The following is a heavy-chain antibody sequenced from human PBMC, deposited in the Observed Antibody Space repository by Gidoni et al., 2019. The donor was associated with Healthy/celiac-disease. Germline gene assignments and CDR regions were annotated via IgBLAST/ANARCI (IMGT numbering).Heavy chain of an antibody. Sequence: QVQLAQSGAEVKKPGASVKVSCKASGYTFTGYYMHWVRQAPGQGLEWMGWINPNSGGTNYAQKFQGRVTMTRDTSISTAYMELSRLRSDDTAVYYCAVTYYYGSGSPLHWFDPWGQGTLVTVSS. CDR3: AVTYYYGSGSPLHWFDP. CDR1: GYTFTGYY. CDR2: INPNSGGT. D-gene: IGHD3-10*01. V-gene: IGHV1-2*02. J-gene: IGHJ5*02.